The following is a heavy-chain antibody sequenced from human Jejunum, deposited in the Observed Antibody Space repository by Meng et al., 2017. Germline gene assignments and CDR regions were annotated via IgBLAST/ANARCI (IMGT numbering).Heavy chain of an antibody. CDR1: GFRFGDYW. Sequence: GESLKISCGASGFRFGDYWMTWVRQAPGKGLEWVANIKRDWSEKYYVDSVRGRFSISRDNGKNSLFLEMNSLRADDTAVYYCVRDKMASGSYVYNYYSLDFWGQGTTVTVSS. CDR2: IKRDWSEK. D-gene: IGHD3-10*01. J-gene: IGHJ6*02. V-gene: IGHV3-7*01. CDR3: VRDKMASGSYVYNYYSLDF.